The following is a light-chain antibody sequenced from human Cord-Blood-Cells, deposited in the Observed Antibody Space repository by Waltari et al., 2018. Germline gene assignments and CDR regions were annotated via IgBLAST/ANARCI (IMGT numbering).Light chain of an antibody. CDR1: SSDVGGYNY. CDR3: SAYTSSSTYV. Sequence: QSALTQPASVSGSPGQSLTISCTGTSSDVGGYNYVSWYQQHPGKAPKLMIYDASNRPSGVSNRFSGSKSGNTASLTISGLQAEDEADYYCSAYTSSSTYVFGAGTKVTVL. J-gene: IGLJ1*01. V-gene: IGLV2-14*03. CDR2: DAS.